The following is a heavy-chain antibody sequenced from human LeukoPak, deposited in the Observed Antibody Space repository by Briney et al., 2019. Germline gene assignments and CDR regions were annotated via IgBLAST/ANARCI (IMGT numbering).Heavy chain of an antibody. CDR3: AREAGNILTGYSDAFDI. Sequence: ASVKVSCKASGYTFTGYYMHWVRQAPGQGLEWMGWINPNSGGTNYAQKFQGRVTMTRDTSISTAYMELRSLRSDDTAVYYCAREAGNILTGYSDAFDIWGQGTMVTVSS. J-gene: IGHJ3*02. CDR2: INPNSGGT. CDR1: GYTFTGYY. V-gene: IGHV1-2*02. D-gene: IGHD3-9*01.